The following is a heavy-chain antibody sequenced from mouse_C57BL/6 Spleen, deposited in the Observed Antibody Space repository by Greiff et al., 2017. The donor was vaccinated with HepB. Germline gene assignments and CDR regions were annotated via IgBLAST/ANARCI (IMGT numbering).Heavy chain of an antibody. CDR2: INPSTGGT. CDR3: ASSYGSIAY. D-gene: IGHD1-1*01. Sequence: EVQLQQSGPELVKPGASVKISCKASGYSFTGYYMNWVKQSPEKSLEWIGEINPSTGGTTYNQKFKAKATLTVDKSSSTAYMQLKSLTSEDSAVYYCASSYGSIAYWGQGTLVTVSA. J-gene: IGHJ3*01. V-gene: IGHV1-42*01. CDR1: GYSFTGYY.